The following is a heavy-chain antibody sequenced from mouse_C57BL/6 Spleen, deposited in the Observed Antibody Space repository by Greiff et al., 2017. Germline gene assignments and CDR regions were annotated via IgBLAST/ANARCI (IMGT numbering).Heavy chain of an antibody. D-gene: IGHD2-12*01. CDR3: ARVRDDGALFAY. V-gene: IGHV1-7*01. CDR1: GYTFTSYW. J-gene: IGHJ2*01. CDR2: INPGSGNT. Sequence: QVQLQQSGAELAKPGASVKLSCKASGYTFTSYWMHWVKQRPGQGLEWIGYINPGSGNTKYNQKFKDTATLTADKSSSTAYMQLSSLTSEDSAVYYCARVRDDGALFAYWGQGTPLTVSA.